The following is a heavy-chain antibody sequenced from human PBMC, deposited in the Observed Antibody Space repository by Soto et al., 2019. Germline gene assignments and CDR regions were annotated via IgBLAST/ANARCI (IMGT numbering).Heavy chain of an antibody. CDR1: GFTFSSYA. CDR2: TSYDGINT. CDR3: AKDRDYHATTIGY. D-gene: IGHD1-1*01. V-gene: IGHV3-30*18. J-gene: IGHJ4*02. Sequence: GGSLRLSCAASGFTFSSYAMHWFRQAPGKGLQWLAMTSYDGINTYYADSVKGRFTISRDNSKNMLYLQMNSLRAEDTAVYFCAKDRDYHATTIGYWGQGTLVTVSS.